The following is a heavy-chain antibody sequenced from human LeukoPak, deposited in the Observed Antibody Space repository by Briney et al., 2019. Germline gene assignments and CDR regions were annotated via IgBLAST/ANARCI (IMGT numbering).Heavy chain of an antibody. CDR3: ARAKRGTPLPISYYFYAMDV. CDR1: GLTFSNYA. J-gene: IGHJ6*02. D-gene: IGHD1-1*01. V-gene: IGHV3-23*01. CDR2: ISGNGGST. Sequence: GGSLTLSCAASGLTFSNYAMNWVRQSPGKGLEWVSGISGNGGSTRYADSVKGRFTVSRDNSKNTLYLQMTSLRAEDTAVYFCARAKRGTPLPISYYFYAMDVWGQGTTVAVSS.